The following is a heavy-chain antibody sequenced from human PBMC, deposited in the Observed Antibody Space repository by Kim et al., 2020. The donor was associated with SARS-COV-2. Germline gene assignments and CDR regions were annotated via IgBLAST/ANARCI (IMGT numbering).Heavy chain of an antibody. CDR1: GGSISSSSYY. D-gene: IGHD1-26*01. CDR2: IYYSGST. J-gene: IGHJ4*02. CDR3: AREMWELTDY. V-gene: IGHV4-39*07. Sequence: SETLSLTCTVSGGSISSSSYYWGWIRQPPGKGLEWIGSIYYSGSTYYNPSLKSRVTISVDTSKNQFSLKLSSVTAADTAVYYCAREMWELTDYWGQGTLVTVSS.